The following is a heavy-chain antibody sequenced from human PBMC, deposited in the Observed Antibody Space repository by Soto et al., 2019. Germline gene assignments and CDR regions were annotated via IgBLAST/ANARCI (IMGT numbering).Heavy chain of an antibody. V-gene: IGHV4-34*01. CDR1: GGPFSGYY. CDR3: ARAIAAAGHNWFDP. D-gene: IGHD6-13*01. CDR2: INHSGST. J-gene: IGHJ5*02. Sequence: SETLSLTCAVYGGPFSGYYWSWIRQPPGKGLEWIGEINHSGSTNYNPSLKSRVTISVDTSKNQFSLKLSSVTAADTAVYYCARAIAAAGHNWFDPWGQGTLVTVSS.